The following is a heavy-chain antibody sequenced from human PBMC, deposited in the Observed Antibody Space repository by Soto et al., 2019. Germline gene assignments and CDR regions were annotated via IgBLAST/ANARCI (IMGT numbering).Heavy chain of an antibody. CDR1: GDSISSGEYY. CDR2: IYYSGYT. D-gene: IGHD2-2*01. CDR3: ARDCTSTSCYDYDYYYLKV. Sequence: SETLSLTCTVSGDSISSGEYYWSWIRQPPEKGLEWIGYIYYSGYTYYNPSLKIRVAISIDTSKNQFSLQLSSVTSADTSVYYCARDCTSTSCYDYDYYYLKVWRQVTTVIVSS. V-gene: IGHV4-30-4*01. J-gene: IGHJ6*02.